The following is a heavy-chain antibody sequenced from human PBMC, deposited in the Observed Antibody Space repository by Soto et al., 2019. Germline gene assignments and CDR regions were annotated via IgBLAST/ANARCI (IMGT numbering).Heavy chain of an antibody. CDR3: ARWGTTGGLDV. V-gene: IGHV3-33*05. J-gene: IGHJ4*02. CDR2: TSYDGSNN. Sequence: QVQLVESGGGVVQPGTSLRLSCVGSGFTFRSYVIHWFRQAPGKGLEWVALTSYDGSNNFYGDSVKGRFTISRHNSRNTVELQMDSLRFEDTALYYFARWGTTGGLDVWGKGTLVSVSS. D-gene: IGHD3-16*01. CDR1: GFTFRSYV.